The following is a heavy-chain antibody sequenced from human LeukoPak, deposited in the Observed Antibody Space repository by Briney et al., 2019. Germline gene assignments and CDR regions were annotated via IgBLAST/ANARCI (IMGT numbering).Heavy chain of an antibody. J-gene: IGHJ4*02. CDR3: ARGDDYGDYWGLY. CDR1: GYTFTKYG. V-gene: IGHV1-18*01. Sequence: ASVKVSCKASGYTFTKYGITWVRQAPRQGLEWMGWISTYNGNTNYAQKLQGRVTMTTDTSTSTAYMELRSLISDDAAVYYCARGDDYGDYWGLYWGQGTLVTVSS. D-gene: IGHD4-17*01. CDR2: ISTYNGNT.